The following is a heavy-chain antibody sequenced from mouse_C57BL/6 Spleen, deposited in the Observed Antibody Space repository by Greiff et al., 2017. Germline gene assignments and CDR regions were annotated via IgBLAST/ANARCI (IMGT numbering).Heavy chain of an antibody. V-gene: IGHV14-4*01. D-gene: IGHD3-2*02. J-gene: IGHJ2*01. CDR2: IDPENGDT. CDR1: GFNIKDDY. Sequence: EVQLVESGAELVRPGASVKLSCTASGFNIKDDYMHWVKQRPEQGLEWIGWIDPENGDTEYASKFQGKATITADTSSNTAYLQLSSLTSEDTAVYYCTTQQLRLRYYFDYWGQGTTLTVSS. CDR3: TTQQLRLRYYFDY.